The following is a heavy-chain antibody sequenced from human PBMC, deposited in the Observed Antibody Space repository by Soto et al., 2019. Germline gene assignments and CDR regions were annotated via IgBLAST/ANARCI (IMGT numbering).Heavy chain of an antibody. J-gene: IGHJ4*02. CDR3: ARESTFTY. CDR1: GYIFTSHY. Sequence: SVKFPLNASGYIFTSHYIHWVRQAPGQGLEWMGIINPTGGGTSYAQRFQGRVTMTRDTSTRKVSMELSSVRSEDTAVYYCARESTFTYWGQGTLDNVSS. V-gene: IGHV1-46*01. CDR2: INPTGGGT.